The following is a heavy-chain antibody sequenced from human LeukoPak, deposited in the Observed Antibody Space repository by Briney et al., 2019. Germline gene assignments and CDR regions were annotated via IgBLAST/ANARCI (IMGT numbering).Heavy chain of an antibody. Sequence: ASVKVSCKASGYTFTGYYVHWVRQAPGQGLEWMGWINPNSGGPNYAQKFQGRVTMTRDTSISTAYMEMSRLRSDDTAVYYCARDVSAGGTNWFDPWGQGTLVTVSS. J-gene: IGHJ5*02. D-gene: IGHD3-16*01. CDR3: ARDVSAGGTNWFDP. CDR1: GYTFTGYY. CDR2: INPNSGGP. V-gene: IGHV1-2*02.